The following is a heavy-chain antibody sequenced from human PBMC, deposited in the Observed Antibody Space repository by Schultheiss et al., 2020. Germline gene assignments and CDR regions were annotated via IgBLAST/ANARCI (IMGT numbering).Heavy chain of an antibody. J-gene: IGHJ6*01. CDR1: GYSISSGYY. D-gene: IGHD1-20*01. V-gene: IGHV4-38-2*02. CDR3: ARDNNWNADYYYYGMDV. Sequence: SQTLSLTCAVSGYSISSGYYWGWIRQPPGKGLEWIGSIYTSGSTYYNPSLKSRVTITVDTSKNQFCLKLSSLTAADTAVYYCARDNNWNADYYYYGMDVWGQGTTVTVSS. CDR2: IYTSGST.